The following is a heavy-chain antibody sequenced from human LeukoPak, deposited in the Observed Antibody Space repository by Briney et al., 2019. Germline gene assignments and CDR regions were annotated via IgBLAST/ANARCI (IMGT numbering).Heavy chain of an antibody. J-gene: IGHJ4*02. V-gene: IGHV3-7*01. Sequence: GGSLRLSCAASGFTFNRSWMNWVRQPPRRGLEWVANMDPSGSQKRYVDSVKGRFHIPKDNPGTSLYLEMYSLRAEDTAIYYCAIWTSGNYGGQGTIVTVSS. CDR2: MDPSGSQK. CDR1: GFTFNRSW. CDR3: AIWTSGNY. D-gene: IGHD1-1*01.